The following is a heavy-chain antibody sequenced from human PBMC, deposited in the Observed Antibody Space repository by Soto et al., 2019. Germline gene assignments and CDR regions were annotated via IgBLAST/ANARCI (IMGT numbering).Heavy chain of an antibody. CDR3: AIASRVFYDYIWGSYRQTTTRQYFQY. V-gene: IGHV1-8*01. J-gene: IGHJ1*01. CDR1: GYTLTSHD. D-gene: IGHD3-16*02. Sequence: GASVKVSCKASGYTLTSHDINWVRQATGQGLEWMGWMNPNSGNTGYAQKFQGRVTMTRNTSISTAYMELSSLRSEDTSVSNCAIASRVFYDYIWGSYRQTTTRQYFQYWSQGTLVIVSS. CDR2: MNPNSGNT.